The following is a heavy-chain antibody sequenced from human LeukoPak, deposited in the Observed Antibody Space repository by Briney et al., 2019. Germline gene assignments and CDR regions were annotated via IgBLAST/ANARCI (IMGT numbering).Heavy chain of an antibody. CDR1: GSTFSSYS. J-gene: IGHJ3*02. CDR2: ISSSSSYI. D-gene: IGHD3-22*01. Sequence: GGSLRLSCAASGSTFSSYSMNWVRQAPGKGLEWVSSISSSSSYIYYADSVKGRFTISRDNAKNSLYLQMNSLRAEDTAVYYCARDLNYYDSSGYYSGAFDIWGQGTMVTVSS. V-gene: IGHV3-21*01. CDR3: ARDLNYYDSSGYYSGAFDI.